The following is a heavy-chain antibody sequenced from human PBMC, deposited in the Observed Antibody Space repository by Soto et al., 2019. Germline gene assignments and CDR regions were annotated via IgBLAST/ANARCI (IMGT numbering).Heavy chain of an antibody. CDR3: AKEMWAAIEEIASYGMDV. CDR1: GFTFSSYD. J-gene: IGHJ6*02. CDR2: ISYDGSNK. Sequence: PGGSLRLSCAASGFTFSSYDMGWVRQAPGKGLEWVAVISYDGSNKYYADSVKGRFTISRDNSKNTLYLQMNSLRAEDTAVYYCAKEMWAAIEEIASYGMDVWGQGTTVTVSS. V-gene: IGHV3-30*18. D-gene: IGHD2-2*02.